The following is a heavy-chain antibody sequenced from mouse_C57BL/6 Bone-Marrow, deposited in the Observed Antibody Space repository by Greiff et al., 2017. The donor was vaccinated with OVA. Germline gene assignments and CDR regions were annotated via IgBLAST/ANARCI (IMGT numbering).Heavy chain of an antibody. Sequence: EVQRVESGGGLVKPGGSLKLSCAASGFTFSSYAMSWVRQTPEKRLEWVATISDGGSYTYYPDNVKGRFTISRDNAKNNLYLQMSHLKSEDTAMYYCARDGTTVVAQRAWFAYWGQGTLVTVSA. J-gene: IGHJ3*01. D-gene: IGHD1-1*01. CDR1: GFTFSSYA. V-gene: IGHV5-4*01. CDR3: ARDGTTVVAQRAWFAY. CDR2: ISDGGSYT.